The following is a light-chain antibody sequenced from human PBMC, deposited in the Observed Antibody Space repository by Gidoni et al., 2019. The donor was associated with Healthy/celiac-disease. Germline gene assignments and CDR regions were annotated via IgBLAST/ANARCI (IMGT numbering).Light chain of an antibody. CDR3: QQYGSSPT. Sequence: DIVLTQSPVTLSLSPGERATLSCRASQSVSSSYFAWYQQTPGQAPRRLIYGASSRATGIPDRFSGSGSATDFTLTISRLEPEDFAVYYCQQYGSSPTFXGXTKVEIK. J-gene: IGKJ4*01. CDR2: GAS. CDR1: QSVSSSY. V-gene: IGKV3-20*01.